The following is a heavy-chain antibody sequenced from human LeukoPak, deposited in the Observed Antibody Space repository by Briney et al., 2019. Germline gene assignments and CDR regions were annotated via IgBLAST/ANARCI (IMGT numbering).Heavy chain of an antibody. CDR1: GFTVSTTL. V-gene: IGHV3-53*05. Sequence: GGSLRLICTVSGFTVSTTLMHWVRQAPGKGLEWVSLIYDGGRTVYGASWGGGLPVPNDTSKNMVYLQMNSLKVEDSAIYYCARDRVGRESWVEFDLWGQGTLVTVSS. CDR2: IYDGGRT. D-gene: IGHD3-10*01. J-gene: IGHJ5*02. CDR3: ARDRVGRESWVEFDL.